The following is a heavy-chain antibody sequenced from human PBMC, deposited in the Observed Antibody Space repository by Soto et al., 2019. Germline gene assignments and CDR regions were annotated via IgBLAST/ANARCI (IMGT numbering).Heavy chain of an antibody. Sequence: GASVKVSCKASGYTFTSYDINWVRQATGQGLEWMGWMNPNSGNTGYAQKFQGRVTMTRNTSISTAYMELSSLRSEDTAVYYCARGPSGDCSSTSCYGLGYYYYYYGMGVWGRGTTVTVSS. CDR1: GYTFTSYD. D-gene: IGHD2-2*01. CDR2: MNPNSGNT. J-gene: IGHJ6*02. V-gene: IGHV1-8*01. CDR3: ARGPSGDCSSTSCYGLGYYYYYYGMGV.